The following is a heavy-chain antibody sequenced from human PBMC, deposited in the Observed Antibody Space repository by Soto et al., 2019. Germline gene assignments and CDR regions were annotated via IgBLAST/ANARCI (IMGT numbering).Heavy chain of an antibody. Sequence: QLQLQESGPGLVKPSETLSLMCAVSGDSIRSSSYYWGWIRQSPGKGLEWIGSMFYSGTTYNNPSLKSRVTISVDTSKNQFSLKLSSVTAADTAVYYCVRHSAPIVLLEGATNHWFDPWGQGTLVTVSS. V-gene: IGHV4-39*01. CDR2: MFYSGTT. CDR3: VRHSAPIVLLEGATNHWFDP. D-gene: IGHD2-15*01. J-gene: IGHJ5*02. CDR1: GDSIRSSSYY.